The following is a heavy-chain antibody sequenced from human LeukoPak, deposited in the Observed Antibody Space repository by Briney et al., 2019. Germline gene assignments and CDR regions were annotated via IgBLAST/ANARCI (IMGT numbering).Heavy chain of an antibody. D-gene: IGHD6-6*01. CDR2: IYYSGST. J-gene: IGHJ4*02. V-gene: IGHV4-59*08. CDR1: GGSIGSYY. Sequence: SETLSLTCTVSGGSIGSYYWSWIRQPAGKGLEWIGYIYYSGSTNYNPSLKSRVTISVDTSKNQFSLKLSSVTAADTAVYYCARSEPYSSSSVISPHFDYWGQGTLVTVSS. CDR3: ARSEPYSSSSVISPHFDY.